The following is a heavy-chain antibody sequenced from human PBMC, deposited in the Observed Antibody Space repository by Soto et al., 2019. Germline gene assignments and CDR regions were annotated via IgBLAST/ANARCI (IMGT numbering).Heavy chain of an antibody. J-gene: IGHJ4*02. CDR1: GGSISSGGYS. CDR2: IYHSGST. V-gene: IGHV4-30-2*01. CDR3: ARGMTTVTTLDY. D-gene: IGHD4-4*01. Sequence: SETLSHTCTFSGGSISSGGYSWSWIRQPPGKGLEWIGCIYHSGSTYYNPSLKSRVTISVDRSKNQFSLKLSSVTAADTAVYYCARGMTTVTTLDYWGQGTLVTVLL.